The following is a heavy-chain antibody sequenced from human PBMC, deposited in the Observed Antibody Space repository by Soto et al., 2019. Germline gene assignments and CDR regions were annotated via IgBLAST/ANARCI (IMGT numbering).Heavy chain of an antibody. Sequence: TLSLTCTVSGGSISSGGYYWSWIRQHPGKGLEWIGYIYYSGSTYYNPSLKSRVTISVDTSKNQFSLKLSSVTAADTAVYYCARAYITMIVVGPYFDYWGQGTLVTVSS. V-gene: IGHV4-31*03. CDR2: IYYSGST. J-gene: IGHJ4*02. CDR3: ARAYITMIVVGPYFDY. CDR1: GGSISSGGYY. D-gene: IGHD3-22*01.